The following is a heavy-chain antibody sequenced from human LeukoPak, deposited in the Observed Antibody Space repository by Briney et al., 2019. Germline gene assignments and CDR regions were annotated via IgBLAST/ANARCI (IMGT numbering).Heavy chain of an antibody. D-gene: IGHD1/OR15-1a*01. J-gene: IGHJ4*02. Sequence: GGSLRLSCDDSGFTFADYGLSWVRQPPREGLEWVACINWSGHNTFYAASVKGRFTISRDNTKKTLYLQMNHLRGDDTATYYCARDLSSNWNNLAYWGQGTLVTVSS. V-gene: IGHV3-20*04. CDR2: INWSGHNT. CDR3: ARDLSSNWNNLAY. CDR1: GFTFADYG.